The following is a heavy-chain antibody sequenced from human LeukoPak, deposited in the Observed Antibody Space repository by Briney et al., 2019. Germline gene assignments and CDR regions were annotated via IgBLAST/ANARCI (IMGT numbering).Heavy chain of an antibody. Sequence: PSETLSLTCTVSGGSISSSSYYWGWIRQPPGKGLEWIGSIYYSGSTYYNPSLKSRVTISVDTSKNQFSLKLSSVTAADTAVYYCARVGNPFSSGWYLLPSNSPLDYWGQGTLVTVSS. CDR1: GGSISSSSYY. CDR3: ARVGNPFSSGWYLLPSNSPLDY. D-gene: IGHD6-19*01. J-gene: IGHJ4*02. V-gene: IGHV4-39*07. CDR2: IYYSGST.